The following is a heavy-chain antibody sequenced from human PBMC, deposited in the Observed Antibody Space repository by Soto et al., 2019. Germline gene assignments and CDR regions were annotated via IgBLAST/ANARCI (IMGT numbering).Heavy chain of an antibody. Sequence: SETLSLTCTVSGGSISSGGYYWSWIRQHPGKGLEWIGYIYYSGSTYYNPSLKSRVTISVDTSKNQFSLKLSSVTAADTAVYYCASTSLGYCSSTSCQRYFDYWGQGTLVTVSS. CDR3: ASTSLGYCSSTSCQRYFDY. V-gene: IGHV4-31*03. CDR1: GGSISSGGYY. CDR2: IYYSGST. D-gene: IGHD2-2*01. J-gene: IGHJ4*02.